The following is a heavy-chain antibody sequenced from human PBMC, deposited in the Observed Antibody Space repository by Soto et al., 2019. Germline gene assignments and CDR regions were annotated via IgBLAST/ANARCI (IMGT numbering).Heavy chain of an antibody. J-gene: IGHJ6*02. Sequence: SETLSLTCAVYGGSFSGYYWSWIRQPPGKGLEWIGEINHSGSTNYNPSLKSRVTISVDTSKNQFSLKLSSVTAADTAVYYCGRVRGYSYGWGSYYYYYGMDVWGQGTTVTVSS. D-gene: IGHD5-18*01. V-gene: IGHV4-34*01. CDR1: GGSFSGYY. CDR3: GRVRGYSYGWGSYYYYYGMDV. CDR2: INHSGST.